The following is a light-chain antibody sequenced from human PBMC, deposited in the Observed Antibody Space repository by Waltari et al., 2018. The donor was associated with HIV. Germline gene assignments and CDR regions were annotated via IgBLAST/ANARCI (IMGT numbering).Light chain of an antibody. CDR1: TTAISECNF. V-gene: IGLV2-14*03. Sequence: HSALTQPAPVSGSPGPSITIPCTRPTTAISECNFVSWYQQSPGRAPKLFIFDVYSRPSGISDRFSGSKSGVTASLTISALRAEDEADYFCSSYSARGFVVFGGGTKVTVL. J-gene: IGLJ3*02. CDR2: DVY. CDR3: SSYSARGFVV.